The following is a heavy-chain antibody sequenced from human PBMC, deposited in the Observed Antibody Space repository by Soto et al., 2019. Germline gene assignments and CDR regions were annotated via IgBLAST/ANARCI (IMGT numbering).Heavy chain of an antibody. V-gene: IGHV3-23*01. J-gene: IGHJ3*02. Sequence: EVQLLESGGGLVQPGGSLRLSCAASGFTFSSYAMSWVRQAPGKGLELVSAISGSGGSTYYADSVKGRFTISRDNSKNTLYLQMNSLRAEDTAVYYCAKGTTVTTLAFDIWGQGTMVTVSS. CDR3: AKGTTVTTLAFDI. CDR1: GFTFSSYA. CDR2: ISGSGGST. D-gene: IGHD4-17*01.